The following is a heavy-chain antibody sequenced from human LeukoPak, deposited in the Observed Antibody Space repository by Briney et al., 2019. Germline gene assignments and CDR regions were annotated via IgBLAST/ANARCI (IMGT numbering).Heavy chain of an antibody. Sequence: PSETLSLTCTVSGGSISSYYWSWIRQPPGKGLEWIGYIYYSGSTNYNPSLKRRVTISVDTSKNQFSLKLSSVTAADTAVYYCTRWPYGGAPFDYWGQGTLVTVSS. CDR3: TRWPYGGAPFDY. V-gene: IGHV4-59*01. CDR1: GGSISSYY. CDR2: IYYSGST. J-gene: IGHJ4*02. D-gene: IGHD4-17*01.